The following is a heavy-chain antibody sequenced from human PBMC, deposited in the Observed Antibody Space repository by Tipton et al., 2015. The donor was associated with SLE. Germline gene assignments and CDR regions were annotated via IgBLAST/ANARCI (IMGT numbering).Heavy chain of an antibody. J-gene: IGHJ6*04. CDR3: ARVYSSSHPDV. V-gene: IGHV4-34*01. CDR2: INHSGST. D-gene: IGHD6-13*01. CDR1: GGSISSYY. Sequence: TLSLTCTVSGGSISSYYWSWIRQPPGKGLEWIGEINHSGSTNYNPSLKSRVTISVDTSKNQFSLKLRSVTAADTAVYYCARVYSSSHPDVWGKGTTVTVSS.